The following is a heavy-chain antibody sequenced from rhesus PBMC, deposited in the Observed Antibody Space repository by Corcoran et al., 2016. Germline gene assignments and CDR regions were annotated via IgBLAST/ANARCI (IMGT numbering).Heavy chain of an antibody. CDR1: GGSISSSYYY. J-gene: IGHJ3*01. D-gene: IGHD1-14*01. CDR2: ICYCGST. V-gene: IGHV4-122*02. Sequence: QVQLQESGPGLVKPSETLSLTCAVPGGSISSSYYYWSWFRQAPGKGLEWIGYICYCGSTSYNPSRKSRVTISRATSKNQFSLKLSSVTAADTAVYYCARQAGTTGTDAFDFWGQGLRVTVSS. CDR3: ARQAGTTGTDAFDF.